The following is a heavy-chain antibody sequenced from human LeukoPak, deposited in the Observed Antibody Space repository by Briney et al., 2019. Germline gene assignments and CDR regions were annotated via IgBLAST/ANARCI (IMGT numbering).Heavy chain of an antibody. CDR3: ARDQNYYYYGMDV. CDR1: GYTFTRYG. V-gene: IGHV1-18*01. J-gene: IGHJ6*02. CDR2: ISAYNGNT. Sequence: ASVKVSCKDSGYTFTRYGISWVRQAPGQGIEWMGWISAYNGNTNYAQKLQGRVTMTTDTSTSTAYMELRSLRSDDTAVYYCARDQNYYYYGMDVWGQGTTVTVSS.